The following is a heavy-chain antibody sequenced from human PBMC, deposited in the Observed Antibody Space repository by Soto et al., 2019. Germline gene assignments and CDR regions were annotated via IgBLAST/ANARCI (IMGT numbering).Heavy chain of an antibody. J-gene: IGHJ5*02. CDR1: GYTFTSYG. CDR3: ARTIDCSSTSCYWNWFDP. V-gene: IGHV1-18*04. D-gene: IGHD2-2*01. Sequence: GASVKVSCKASGYTFTSYGISWVRQAPGQGLEWMGWISAYNGNTNYAQKLQGRVTMTTDTSTSTAYMEPRSLRSDDTAVYYCARTIDCSSTSCYWNWFDPWGQGTLVTVSS. CDR2: ISAYNGNT.